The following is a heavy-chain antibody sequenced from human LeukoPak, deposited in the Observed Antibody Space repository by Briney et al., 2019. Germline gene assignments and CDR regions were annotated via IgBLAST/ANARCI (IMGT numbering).Heavy chain of an antibody. CDR3: AKVPLYAFWSGYDY. Sequence: PGGSLRLSCAASGFTFSNYWTSWVRQAPGRGLEWVANIKQDGTEKYYVDSVKGRFTISRDNAKNSLYLQMNSLRADDTAVYYCAKVPLYAFWSGYDYWGQGTLVTVSS. J-gene: IGHJ4*02. V-gene: IGHV3-7*01. D-gene: IGHD3-3*01. CDR2: IKQDGTEK. CDR1: GFTFSNYW.